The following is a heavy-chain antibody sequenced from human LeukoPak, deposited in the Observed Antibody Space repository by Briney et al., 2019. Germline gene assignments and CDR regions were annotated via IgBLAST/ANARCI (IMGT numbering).Heavy chain of an antibody. D-gene: IGHD3-3*01. CDR3: ARLDYDFWSGTLSGNYYYGMDV. V-gene: IGHV4-30-4*07. Sequence: SQTLSLTCAVSGGSISSGGYSWSWIRQPPGKGLEWIGYIYYSGSTNYNPSLKSRVTISVDTSKNQFSLKLSSVTAADTAVYYCARLDYDFWSGTLSGNYYYGMDVWGQGTTVTVSS. CDR1: GGSISSGGYS. J-gene: IGHJ6*02. CDR2: IYYSGST.